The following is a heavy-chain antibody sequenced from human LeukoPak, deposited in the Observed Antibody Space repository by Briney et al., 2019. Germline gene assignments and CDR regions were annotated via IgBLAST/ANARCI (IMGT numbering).Heavy chain of an antibody. V-gene: IGHV4-34*01. J-gene: IGHJ4*02. Sequence: SETLSLTCAVYGGSFSGYYWNWIRQPPGKGLEWIGEINHSGSTNYNPSLKSRVTISVDTSKNQFSLKLSSVTAADTAMYYCASRAVATYYFDYWGQGTLVTVSS. D-gene: IGHD6-19*01. CDR3: ASRAVATYYFDY. CDR1: GGSFSGYY. CDR2: INHSGST.